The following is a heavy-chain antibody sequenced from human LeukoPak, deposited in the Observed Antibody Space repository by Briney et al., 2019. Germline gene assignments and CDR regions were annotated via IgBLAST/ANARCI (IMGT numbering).Heavy chain of an antibody. CDR1: GGSISSYY. J-gene: IGHJ6*03. CDR3: ARHGLFAIFGVVTPYYYYMDV. CDR2: IYYSGST. D-gene: IGHD3-3*01. V-gene: IGHV4-59*08. Sequence: SETLSLTCTVSGGSISSYYWNWIRQPPGKGLEWIGYIYYSGSTNYNPSLKSRVTISVDTSKNQFSLKLSSVTAADTAVYYCARHGLFAIFGVVTPYYYYMDVWGKGTTVTVSS.